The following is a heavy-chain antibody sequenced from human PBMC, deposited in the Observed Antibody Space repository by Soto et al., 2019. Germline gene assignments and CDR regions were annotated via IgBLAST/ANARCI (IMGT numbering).Heavy chain of an antibody. D-gene: IGHD4-4*01. V-gene: IGHV3-48*02. J-gene: IGHJ6*02. CDR3: AGSPYSNYYYYYGMDV. CDR2: ISSSSSTI. Sequence: PGGSLRLSCAASGFTFSSYSMNWVRQAPGKGLEWVSYISSSSSTIYYADSVKGRFTISRDNAKNSLYLQMNSLRDGDTAVYYCAGSPYSNYYYYYGMDVWGQGTTVTVS. CDR1: GFTFSSYS.